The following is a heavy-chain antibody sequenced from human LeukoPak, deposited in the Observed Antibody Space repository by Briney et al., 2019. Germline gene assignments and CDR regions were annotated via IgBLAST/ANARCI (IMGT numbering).Heavy chain of an antibody. CDR1: GGSIGSSY. CDR3: ARTPYSSSFFLDF. V-gene: IGHV4-4*09. Sequence: SETLSLTCTVSGGSIGSSYWSWIRQPPGKGLEWIGYIHNTGSTNYNPSLESRVTISVATSKNQFSLKLNSMAAADTAVYYCARTPYSSSFFLDFWGQGTLVTVSS. CDR2: IHNTGST. D-gene: IGHD6-6*01. J-gene: IGHJ4*02.